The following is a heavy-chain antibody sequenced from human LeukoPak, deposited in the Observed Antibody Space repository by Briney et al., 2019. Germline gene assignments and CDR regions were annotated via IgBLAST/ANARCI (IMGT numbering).Heavy chain of an antibody. Sequence: GGSLRLSCAASGFTFSSYSMNWVRQAPGKGLEWVAFIRYDGNNKYYADSVKGRITISRDNSKNTLYLQMNSLRPEDTAVYYCAKDPVRGYYMDVWGKGTTVTISS. V-gene: IGHV3-30*02. CDR2: IRYDGNNK. D-gene: IGHD2/OR15-2a*01. CDR3: AKDPVRGYYMDV. J-gene: IGHJ6*03. CDR1: GFTFSSYS.